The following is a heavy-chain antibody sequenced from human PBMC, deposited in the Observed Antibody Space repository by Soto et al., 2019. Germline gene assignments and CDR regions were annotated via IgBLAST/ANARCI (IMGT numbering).Heavy chain of an antibody. CDR1: GFTFDDYA. J-gene: IGHJ3*02. V-gene: IGHV3-9*01. D-gene: IGHD3-10*01. Sequence: GGSLRLSCAASGFTFDDYAMHWVRQAPGKGLEWVSGISWNSGSIGYADSVKGRFTISRDNAKNSLYLQMNSLRAEDTALYYCAKGRYGSGSYHAFDIWGQGTMVTVSS. CDR3: AKGRYGSGSYHAFDI. CDR2: ISWNSGSI.